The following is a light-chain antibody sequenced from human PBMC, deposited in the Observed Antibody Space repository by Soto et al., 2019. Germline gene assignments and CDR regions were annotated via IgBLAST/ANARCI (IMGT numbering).Light chain of an antibody. J-gene: IGKJ2*01. CDR2: VAS. CDR1: QSISSTY. CDR3: QQYGSSPRT. Sequence: EIVLTQSPGTLSLSPGERATLSCRASQSISSTYLAWYQQKPGQAPRLLIFVASSRATGIPDWFSGSGAGTDFTLTISRLEPEDFAVYYCQQYGSSPRTFGQGTKLEIK. V-gene: IGKV3-20*01.